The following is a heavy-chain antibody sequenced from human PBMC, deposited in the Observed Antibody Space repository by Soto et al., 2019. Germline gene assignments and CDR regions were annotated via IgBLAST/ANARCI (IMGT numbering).Heavy chain of an antibody. V-gene: IGHV1-58*01. CDR1: GFTFTSSA. CDR2: IVVGSGNR. J-gene: IGHJ4*02. Sequence: QMQLVQSGPEVKKPGTSVKVSCKASGFTFTSSAVQWVRQARGQRLEWIGWIVVGSGNRNYAQKFQERVXNTXDXYTSTAYMELSSLRSEDTAVYYCAALDYDSTPPVDYWGQGTLVTVSS. D-gene: IGHD3-22*01. CDR3: AALDYDSTPPVDY.